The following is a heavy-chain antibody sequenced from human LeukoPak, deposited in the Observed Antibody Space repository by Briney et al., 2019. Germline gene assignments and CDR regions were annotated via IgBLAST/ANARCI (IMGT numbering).Heavy chain of an antibody. CDR3: ARAWVISRLGDAFDI. CDR1: GYTFTGYY. CDR2: INPNSGAT. V-gene: IGHV1-2*02. D-gene: IGHD7-27*01. Sequence: ASVKVSCKASGYTFTGYYMHWVRQAPGQGLEWMGWINPNSGATNYAQNFQGRVTMTRDTSISTAYIELSSLRSEDTAVYYCARAWVISRLGDAFDIWGQGTMVTVSS. J-gene: IGHJ3*02.